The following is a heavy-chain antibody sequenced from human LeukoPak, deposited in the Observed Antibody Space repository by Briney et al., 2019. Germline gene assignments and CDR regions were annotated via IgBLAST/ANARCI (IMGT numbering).Heavy chain of an antibody. V-gene: IGHV3-11*01. CDR3: ARGIVATITWYTHYYYYMDV. Sequence: PGGSLRLFCAASGFTFSDYYMIGIRQAPGKGREWVSYISSSGCTIYYADSVKGRCTISRDNAKNSLYLQMNSLRAEDTAVYYCARGIVATITWYTHYYYYMDVWGKGTTVTVSS. D-gene: IGHD5-12*01. CDR1: GFTFSDYY. J-gene: IGHJ6*03. CDR2: ISSSGCTI.